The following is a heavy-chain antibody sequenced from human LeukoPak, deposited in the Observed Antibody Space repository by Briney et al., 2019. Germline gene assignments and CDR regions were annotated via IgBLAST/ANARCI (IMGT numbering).Heavy chain of an antibody. Sequence: PSETLSLTCTVSGDSISSYYWSWIRQPPGKGLEWIGSIYYSGSSYYNPSLKSRVTISVDTSKNQFSLKLTSVTAADTAVYYCARHGLAVAGAGYFDYWGQGILVTVSS. J-gene: IGHJ4*02. CDR1: GDSISSYY. V-gene: IGHV4-59*08. CDR3: ARHGLAVAGAGYFDY. CDR2: IYYSGSS. D-gene: IGHD6-19*01.